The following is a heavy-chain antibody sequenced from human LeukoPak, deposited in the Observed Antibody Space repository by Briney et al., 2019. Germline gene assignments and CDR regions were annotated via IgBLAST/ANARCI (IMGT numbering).Heavy chain of an antibody. J-gene: IGHJ6*02. CDR1: GFTFSGYT. CDR3: ARDYSLTAMDV. V-gene: IGHV3-21*01. CDR2: ISSSSDYI. Sequence: PGGSLRLSCAASGFTFSGYTMNWVRQAPGKGLEWVSSISSSSDYIYYADSVQGRFTISRDNAKNSLYLLMNSLRAEDTAVYYCARDYSLTAMDVWGQGTTVTVSS. D-gene: IGHD2-15*01.